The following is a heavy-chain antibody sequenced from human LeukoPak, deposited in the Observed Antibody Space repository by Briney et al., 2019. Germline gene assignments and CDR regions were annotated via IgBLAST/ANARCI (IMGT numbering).Heavy chain of an antibody. V-gene: IGHV4-34*01. Sequence: PSETLSLTCAVYGGSFSGNYWSWIRQPPGKGLEWIGEINHSGNTDYNPSVKSRVTISVDTSKNQLSLKLSSVTVADTAVYYCAGEPGYCSGGSCYGGWFDPWGQGTLVTVSS. CDR2: INHSGNT. CDR3: AGEPGYCSGGSCYGGWFDP. D-gene: IGHD2-15*01. J-gene: IGHJ5*02. CDR1: GGSFSGNY.